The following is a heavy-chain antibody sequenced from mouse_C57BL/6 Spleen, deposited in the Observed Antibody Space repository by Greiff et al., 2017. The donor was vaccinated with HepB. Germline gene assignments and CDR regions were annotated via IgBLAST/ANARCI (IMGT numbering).Heavy chain of an antibody. CDR3: ARSYDY. Sequence: VQLQQSGAELVMPGASVKLSCKASGYTFTSYWMHWVKQRPGQGLEWIGAIDPSDSYTNYNQKFKGKSTLTVDKSSSTAYMQLSSLTSEDSAVYYCARSYDYWGQGTTLTVSS. J-gene: IGHJ2*01. V-gene: IGHV1-69*01. CDR2: IDPSDSYT. CDR1: GYTFTSYW.